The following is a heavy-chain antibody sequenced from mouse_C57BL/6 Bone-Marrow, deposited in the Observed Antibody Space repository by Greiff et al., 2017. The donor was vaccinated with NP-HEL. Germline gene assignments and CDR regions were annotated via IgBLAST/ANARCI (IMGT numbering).Heavy chain of an antibody. Sequence: VKVVESGPGLVAPSQSLSITCTVSGFSLTSYGVSWVRQPPGKGLEWLGVIWGDGSTNYHSALISRLSISKDNSKSQVFLKLNSRQTDDTAAYYCAKGMGLRRDSLYYYAMDYWGQGTSVTVSS. J-gene: IGHJ4*01. V-gene: IGHV2-3*01. CDR1: GFSLTSYG. CDR3: AKGMGLRRDSLYYYAMDY. D-gene: IGHD2-2*01. CDR2: IWGDGST.